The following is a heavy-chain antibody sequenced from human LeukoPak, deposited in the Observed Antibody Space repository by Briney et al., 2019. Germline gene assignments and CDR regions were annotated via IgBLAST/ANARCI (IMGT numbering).Heavy chain of an antibody. J-gene: IGHJ4*02. V-gene: IGHV1-18*01. D-gene: IGHD3-10*01. CDR2: ISTYNGYT. Sequence: ASVTVSCKASGYTFNSYGISWVRQAPGQGLEWMGWISTYNGYTNYAQKFQGRVTMTTDTSTSTAYMELRSLGSDDTAVYYCAREQSRPFEESTFYFDSWGQGTLVTVSS. CDR3: AREQSRPFEESTFYFDS. CDR1: GYTFNSYG.